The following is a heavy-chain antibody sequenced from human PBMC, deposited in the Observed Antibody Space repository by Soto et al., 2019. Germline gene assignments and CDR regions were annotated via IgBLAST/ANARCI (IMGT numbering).Heavy chain of an antibody. J-gene: IGHJ5*02. CDR3: AKRGDCSGGSCSNWLDP. CDR1: GFSFGSYA. CDR2: ISYDGSNI. Sequence: QVQLVESGGGVVQPGRSLRLSCAASGFSFGSYAMHWVRQAPGKGLEWVALISYDGSNIHYADSVKGRFTISRDTSNNTLYLQMNSLRAEDTAVYYCAKRGDCSGGSCSNWLDPWGQGTLVTVSS. D-gene: IGHD2-15*01. V-gene: IGHV3-30-3*01.